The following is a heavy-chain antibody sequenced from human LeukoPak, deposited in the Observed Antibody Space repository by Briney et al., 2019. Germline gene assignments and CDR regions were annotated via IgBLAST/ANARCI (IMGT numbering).Heavy chain of an antibody. J-gene: IGHJ5*02. Sequence: ASVKVSCKASGYTFTGYYMHWVRQAPGQGLEWMGWINPNSGGTNYAQKFQGRVTMTRDTSTSTVYMELSSLRSEDTAVYYCARDFDGSDLNWFDPWGQGTLVTVSS. CDR3: ARDFDGSDLNWFDP. D-gene: IGHD5-24*01. CDR1: GYTFTGYY. CDR2: INPNSGGT. V-gene: IGHV1-2*02.